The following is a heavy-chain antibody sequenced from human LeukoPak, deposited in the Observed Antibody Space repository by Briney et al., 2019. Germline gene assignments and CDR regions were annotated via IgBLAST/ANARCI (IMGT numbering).Heavy chain of an antibody. CDR2: IYTSGST. J-gene: IGHJ6*03. Sequence: PSETLSLTCTVSGGSISSYYWSWIRQPAGKGLEWIGRIYTSGSTNYNPSLKSRVTMSVDTSKNQFSLKLSSVTAADTAVYYCARDNAGRDFWSGYYPPNYYYYYMDVWGKGTTVTVSS. V-gene: IGHV4-4*07. D-gene: IGHD3-3*01. CDR1: GGSISSYY. CDR3: ARDNAGRDFWSGYYPPNYYYYYMDV.